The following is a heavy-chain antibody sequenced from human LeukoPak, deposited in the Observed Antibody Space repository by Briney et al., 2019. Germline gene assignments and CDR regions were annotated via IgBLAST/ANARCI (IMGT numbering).Heavy chain of an antibody. Sequence: GGSLRLSCAASGFTFSSYWMHWVRQAPGKGLVWVSRINNEGSDTIYADSVKGRFTISRDNAKKTLYLQINSLRAEDTAVYYCARGGGGNFDYWGQGTLVTVSS. V-gene: IGHV3-74*01. D-gene: IGHD1-1*01. CDR3: ARGGGGNFDY. J-gene: IGHJ4*02. CDR2: INNEGSDT. CDR1: GFTFSSYW.